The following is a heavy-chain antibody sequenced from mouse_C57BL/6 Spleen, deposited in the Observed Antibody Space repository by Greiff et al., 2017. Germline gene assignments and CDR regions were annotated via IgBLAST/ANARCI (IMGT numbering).Heavy chain of an antibody. CDR3: ARGGFYGSSPFAY. D-gene: IGHD1-1*01. Sequence: EVNVVESGGGLVKPGGSLKLSCAASGFTFSDYGMHWVRQAPEKGLEWVAYISSGSSTIYYADTVKGRFTISRDNAKNTLFLQMTRLRSEDTAMYYCARGGFYGSSPFAYWGQGTLVTVSA. CDR1: GFTFSDYG. V-gene: IGHV5-17*01. J-gene: IGHJ3*01. CDR2: ISSGSSTI.